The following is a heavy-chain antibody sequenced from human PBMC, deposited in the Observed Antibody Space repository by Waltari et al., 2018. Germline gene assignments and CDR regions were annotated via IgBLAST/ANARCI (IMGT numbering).Heavy chain of an antibody. CDR2: IKQDGSEK. CDR1: GFTFSSYW. CDR3: ASVDAFDI. Sequence: EVQLVESGGGLVQPGGSLRLSCAASGFTFSSYWMSWVRQAPGKGLEWVANIKQDGSEKYYVHSVKGRFTISRDNAKNKLYLQMNSQRAEDTAVYYCASVDAFDIWGQGTMVTVSS. V-gene: IGHV3-7*01. J-gene: IGHJ3*02.